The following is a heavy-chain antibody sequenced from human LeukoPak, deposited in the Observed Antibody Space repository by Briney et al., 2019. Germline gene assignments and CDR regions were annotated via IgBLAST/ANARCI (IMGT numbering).Heavy chain of an antibody. Sequence: PSGTLSLICAVSGGSISSSNWWSWVRQPPGKGLEWIGEIYHSGSTNYNPSLKSRVTISVDKSKNQFSLKLSSVTAADTAVYYCARAIAAAGPTFDYWGQGTLVTVSS. J-gene: IGHJ4*02. D-gene: IGHD6-13*01. V-gene: IGHV4-4*02. CDR2: IYHSGST. CDR3: ARAIAAAGPTFDY. CDR1: GGSISSSNW.